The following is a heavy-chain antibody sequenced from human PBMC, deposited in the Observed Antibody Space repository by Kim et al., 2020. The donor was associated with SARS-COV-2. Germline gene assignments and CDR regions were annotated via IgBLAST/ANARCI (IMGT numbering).Heavy chain of an antibody. CDR1: GFSFSSYA. D-gene: IGHD2-15*01. J-gene: IGHJ4*02. V-gene: IGHV3-23*01. Sequence: GGSLRLSCAASGFSFSSYAMNWVRQAPGKGLEWVSRISGSGGSTYYADSVNGRFTISRDNSKNTLNLQMNSLRGEDTAVYFCATVPKDTTLLGVWGQGTLVTVSS. CDR2: ISGSGGST. CDR3: ATVPKDTTLLGV.